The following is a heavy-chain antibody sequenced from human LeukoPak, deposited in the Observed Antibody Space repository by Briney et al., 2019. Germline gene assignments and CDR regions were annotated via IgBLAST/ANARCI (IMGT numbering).Heavy chain of an antibody. Sequence: PGGSLRLSCAASGFTFSSYSMNWVRQAPGKGLEWVSSISSSSYIYYADSVKGRFTISRDNAKNSLYLQMISLRAEDTAVYYCARDLSSDYFDYWGQGTLVTVSS. CDR1: GFTFSSYS. CDR3: ARDLSSDYFDY. D-gene: IGHD6-6*01. CDR2: ISSSSYI. J-gene: IGHJ4*02. V-gene: IGHV3-21*01.